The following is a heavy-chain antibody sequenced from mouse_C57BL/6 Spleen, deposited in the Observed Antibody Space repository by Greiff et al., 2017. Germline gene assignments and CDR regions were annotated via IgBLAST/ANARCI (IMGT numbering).Heavy chain of an antibody. CDR2: ISSGGSYI. Sequence: EVQGVESGGDLVKPGGSLKLSCAASGFTFSSYGMSWVRQTPDKRLEWVATISSGGSYIYYPDSVKGRFTISRDNAKNTLYLQMSSLKSEDTAMYYCARGIAAIVAGYLDVWTTGTTVTVCS. V-gene: IGHV5-6*01. D-gene: IGHD1-1*01. CDR3: ARGIAAIVAGYLDV. J-gene: IGHJ1*03. CDR1: GFTFSSYG.